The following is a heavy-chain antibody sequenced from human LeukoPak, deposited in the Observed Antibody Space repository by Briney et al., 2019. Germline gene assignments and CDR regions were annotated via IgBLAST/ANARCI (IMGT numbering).Heavy chain of an antibody. D-gene: IGHD5-24*01. CDR3: ARVEMPIIAVFDY. CDR2: IIGSGGTT. Sequence: AGGSLRLSCAASGFSFGSFAMSWVRQAPGKGLEWVSGIIGSGGTTFYADSVKGRFTISRDNSNNTLYLQMNSLRPEDTAVYYCARVEMPIIAVFDYWGQGTLVTVSS. J-gene: IGHJ4*02. V-gene: IGHV3-23*01. CDR1: GFSFGSFA.